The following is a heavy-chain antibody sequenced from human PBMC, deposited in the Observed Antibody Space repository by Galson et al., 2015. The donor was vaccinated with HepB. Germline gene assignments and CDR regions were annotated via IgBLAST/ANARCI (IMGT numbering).Heavy chain of an antibody. J-gene: IGHJ4*02. V-gene: IGHV3-43*01. CDR2: VNPRGIT. CDR1: GFIFYDYT. D-gene: IGHD5-24*01. CDR3: AKEMSTIFWDS. Sequence: SLRLSCAASGFIFYDYTIHWVRQAPGRGLEWVSLVNPRGITYYVDSARGRFTVSRDNSKNSVYLQMNSLRTEDTAFYYCAKEMSTIFWDSWGQGTLVTVSS.